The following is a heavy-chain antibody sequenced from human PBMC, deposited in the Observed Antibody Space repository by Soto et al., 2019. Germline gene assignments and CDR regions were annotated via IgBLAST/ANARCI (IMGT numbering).Heavy chain of an antibody. D-gene: IGHD5-12*01. V-gene: IGHV3-7*01. CDR2: IKQDGSEK. CDR1: GFTFSSYW. J-gene: IGHJ5*02. Sequence: EVQLLESGGGLIQPGGSLRMSCAASGFTFSSYWMSWVRQAPGKGLEWVANIKQDGSEKYYVDSVKGRFTISRDNAKNSPYLQMNSLRAEDTAVYYCARERGAYESWFDPWGQGTLVTVSS. CDR3: ARERGAYESWFDP.